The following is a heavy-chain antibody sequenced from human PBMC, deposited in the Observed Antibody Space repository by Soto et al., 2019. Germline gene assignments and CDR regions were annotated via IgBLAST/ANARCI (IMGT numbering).Heavy chain of an antibody. D-gene: IGHD1-1*01. J-gene: IGHJ5*02. V-gene: IGHV3-23*01. CDR1: GFSFSTYG. CDR3: TSWNGYGDL. Sequence: EMQLLESGGGLVQPGGSLRLSCVVSGFSFSTYGVTWVRQAPGKGLEWVCGVSGGSGVTHYTDSVKGRFTISGDDSKNTVSLQMQSLRGEDTAVYYCTSWNGYGDLWGQGTLGTVSS. CDR2: VSGGSGVT.